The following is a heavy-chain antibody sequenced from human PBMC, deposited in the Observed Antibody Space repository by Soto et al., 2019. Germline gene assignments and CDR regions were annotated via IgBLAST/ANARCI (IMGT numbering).Heavy chain of an antibody. D-gene: IGHD3-3*01. CDR1: GFTFSGSA. CDR2: IRSKANSYAT. V-gene: IGHV3-73*01. Sequence: GGSLRLSCAASGFTFSGSAMHWVRQASGKGLEWVGRIRSKANSYATAYAASVKGRFTISRDDSKNTAYLQMNSLKTEDTAVYYYTRQAGATYYDFWSGLQPYFDYWGQGTLVTVSS. J-gene: IGHJ4*02. CDR3: TRQAGATYYDFWSGLQPYFDY.